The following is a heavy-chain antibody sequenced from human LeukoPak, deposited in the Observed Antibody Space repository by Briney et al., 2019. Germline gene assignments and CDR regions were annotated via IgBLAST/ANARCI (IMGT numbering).Heavy chain of an antibody. Sequence: GGSLRLSCAASGFTFSSYAMSWVRQAPGKGLEWVSAISGSGGSTYYADSVKGRFTISRDSSKNTLYLQMNSLRAEDTAVYYCAKNSGYNSSWYSLDYWGQGTLVTVSS. V-gene: IGHV3-23*01. CDR3: AKNSGYNSSWYSLDY. CDR1: GFTFSSYA. J-gene: IGHJ4*02. CDR2: ISGSGGST. D-gene: IGHD6-13*01.